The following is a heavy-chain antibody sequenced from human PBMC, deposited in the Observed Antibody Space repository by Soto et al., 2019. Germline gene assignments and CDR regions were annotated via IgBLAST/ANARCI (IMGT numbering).Heavy chain of an antibody. CDR3: AKGKISTTTCTSFDS. J-gene: IGHJ5*01. CDR1: GFTFIMFS. V-gene: IGHV3-23*01. Sequence: PGGSLRLSCEASGFTFIMFSISWVRHSPWKWLEWVSTFSGPGGGTYYADSVKGRFTISRDNFKSSQYLQMSNLRSEDTYIYYCAKGKISTTTCTSFDSLGQGTLVTVSS. CDR2: FSGPGGGT. D-gene: IGHD2-2*01.